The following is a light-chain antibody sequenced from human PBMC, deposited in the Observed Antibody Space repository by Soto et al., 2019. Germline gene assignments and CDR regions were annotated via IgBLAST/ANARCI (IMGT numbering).Light chain of an antibody. V-gene: IGLV2-14*01. CDR3: SSYTNINTMACV. CDR1: SGDIGSYNR. Sequence: QSALTQPASVSGSPGQSITISCTGTSGDIGSYNRVSWYQQHPGKAPKLIIYEVTDRPSGVSNRFSGSKSGNTASLTISGLQAEDEAEYYCSSYTNINTMACVFGTGTKVNVL. CDR2: EVT. J-gene: IGLJ1*01.